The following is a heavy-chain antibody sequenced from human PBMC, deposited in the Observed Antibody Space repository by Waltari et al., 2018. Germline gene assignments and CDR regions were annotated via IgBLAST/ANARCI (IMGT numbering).Heavy chain of an antibody. Sequence: QLQLQESGPGLVKPSETLSLTCTVSGGSISSSSYYWGWIRQPPGKGLEWIGSIYYSGSTYYNPALKRRGTISVDTSKNQFSLKLSSVTAADTAVYYCARHIYSSSSFDYWGQGTLVTVSS. V-gene: IGHV4-39*01. CDR1: GGSISSSSYY. J-gene: IGHJ4*02. D-gene: IGHD6-6*01. CDR2: IYYSGST. CDR3: ARHIYSSSSFDY.